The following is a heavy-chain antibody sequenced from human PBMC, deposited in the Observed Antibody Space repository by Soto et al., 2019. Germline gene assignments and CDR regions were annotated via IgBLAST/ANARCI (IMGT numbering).Heavy chain of an antibody. V-gene: IGHV4-31*03. CDR3: AKTPKVVRYCSGGSCYSRWFDP. D-gene: IGHD2-15*01. CDR1: GGSISSGGYY. CDR2: IYYSGST. J-gene: IGHJ5*02. Sequence: SETLSLTCTVSGGSISSGGYYWSWIRQHPGKGLEWIGYIYYSGSTYYNPSLKSRVTISVDTSKNQFSLKLSSVIAADTAVYYCAKTPKVVRYCSGGSCYSRWFDPWGQGTLVTVSS.